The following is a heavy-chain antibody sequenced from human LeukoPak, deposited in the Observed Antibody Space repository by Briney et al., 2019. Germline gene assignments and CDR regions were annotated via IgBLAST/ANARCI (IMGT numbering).Heavy chain of an antibody. CDR3: VRDLILVWTPGDDFDF. V-gene: IGHV3-74*01. D-gene: IGHD3-16*01. Sequence: GGSLRLSCAASGFALSAYWMHWVRQAPGKGLEWVSRINEDATTITYADSVKGRFIISRDNSKKSLYLQMNNLRAEDTAVYYCVRDLILVWTPGDDFDFWGQGTLVIVSS. CDR2: INEDATTI. J-gene: IGHJ4*02. CDR1: GFALSAYW.